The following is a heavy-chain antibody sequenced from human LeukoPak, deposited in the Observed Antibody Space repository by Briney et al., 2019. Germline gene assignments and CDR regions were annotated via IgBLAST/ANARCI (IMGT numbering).Heavy chain of an antibody. CDR2: INPSGGST. Sequence: ASVEVSCKASGYTFTTYYMHWVRQAPGQGLQWMGIINPSGGSTSYAQKFQGRVTMTRDTSTSTVYMELSSLRSDDTAIYYCARSVKMPTIVHWGQGTLVTVSS. V-gene: IGHV1-46*03. D-gene: IGHD5-24*01. J-gene: IGHJ4*02. CDR1: GYTFTTYY. CDR3: ARSVKMPTIVH.